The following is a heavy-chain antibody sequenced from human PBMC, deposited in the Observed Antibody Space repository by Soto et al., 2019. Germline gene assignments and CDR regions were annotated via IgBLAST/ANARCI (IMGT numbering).Heavy chain of an antibody. CDR2: IWYDGSNK. V-gene: IGHV3-33*01. J-gene: IGHJ4*02. CDR3: AGSTLAVAARYYFDY. CDR1: GFAFSNYG. D-gene: IGHD6-6*01. Sequence: QVQLVESGGGVVQPGRSLRLSCAASGFAFSNYGMHWVRQTPGKGREWVALIWYDGSNKYYADSVKGRFTISRDNSENTLYLQMHSLRAEAAAVYVCAGSTLAVAARYYFDYWGQGTLVTVSS.